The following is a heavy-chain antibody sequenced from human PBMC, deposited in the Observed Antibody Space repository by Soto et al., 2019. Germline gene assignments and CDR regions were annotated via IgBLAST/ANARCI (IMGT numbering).Heavy chain of an antibody. Sequence: EVQLVASGGGLVQPGGSLRLSCAASGFTVSSYLMHWVRQAPGKGLVWVSRINSDGSSTSFADSVKGRFTISRDNAKNTLDLQMNSLIAEDTAVYYCARVNYGDYGGVYDYWGQATLVTVST. J-gene: IGHJ4*02. D-gene: IGHD4-17*01. CDR2: INSDGSST. V-gene: IGHV3-74*01. CDR3: ARVNYGDYGGVYDY. CDR1: GFTVSSYL.